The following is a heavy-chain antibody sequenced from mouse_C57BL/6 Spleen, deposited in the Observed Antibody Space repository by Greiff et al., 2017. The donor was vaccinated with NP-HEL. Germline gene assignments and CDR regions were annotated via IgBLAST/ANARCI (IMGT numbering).Heavy chain of an antibody. V-gene: IGHV1-20*01. CDR1: GYSFTGYF. J-gene: IGHJ1*03. CDR3: ARWTPRYFDV. CDR2: INPYNGDT. Sequence: VQLQQSGPELVKPGDSVKISCKASGYSFTGYFMNWVMQSHGKSLEWIGRINPYNGDTFYNQKFRGKATLTVDKSSSTAHMELRSLTAEDSAVYYCARWTPRYFDVWGTGTTVTVSS.